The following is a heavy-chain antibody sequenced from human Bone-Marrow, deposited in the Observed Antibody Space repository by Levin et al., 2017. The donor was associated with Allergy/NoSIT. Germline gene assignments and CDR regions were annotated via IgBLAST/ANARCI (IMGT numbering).Heavy chain of an antibody. Sequence: GESLKISCAASGFTFSTFWMTWVRQAPGKGLEWVANIKGDGSEKHYVDSMKGRITISRDNAKNSLYLQMDNLRPEDTAVYYCTSLSTSFGMDVWGQGTTVTVSS. CDR1: GFTFSTFW. V-gene: IGHV3-7*01. J-gene: IGHJ6*02. CDR3: TSLSTSFGMDV. D-gene: IGHD2/OR15-2a*01. CDR2: IKGDGSEK.